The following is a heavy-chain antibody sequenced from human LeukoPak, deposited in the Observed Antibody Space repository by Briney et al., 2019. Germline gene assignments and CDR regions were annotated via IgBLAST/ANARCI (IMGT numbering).Heavy chain of an antibody. J-gene: IGHJ4*02. D-gene: IGHD3-3*01. CDR2: ISAYNGNT. CDR3: ASGLSYYDFWSGSFDY. V-gene: IGHV1-18*01. Sequence: ASVKVSCKASGYTFTSYGISWVRQAPGQGLEWMGWISAYNGNTNYAQKLQGRVTMTTDTSTSTAYMELRSLRSDDTAVYYCASGLSYYDFWSGSFDYWGQGTLVTVSS. CDR1: GYTFTSYG.